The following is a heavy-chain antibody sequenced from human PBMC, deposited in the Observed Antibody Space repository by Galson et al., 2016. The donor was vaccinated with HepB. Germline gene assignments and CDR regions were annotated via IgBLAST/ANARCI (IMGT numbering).Heavy chain of an antibody. CDR3: VKEAYTYGALHDYFEY. Sequence: SETLSLTCAVSGGSISGTNWWSWVRQTPVKGLEWIGEVYPSGYTNYNPSLKSRVSMSADTSKNQFSLKVTSVTASDTAVYYCVKEAYTYGALHDYFEYWGQGTLVTVSS. CDR2: VYPSGYT. D-gene: IGHD4/OR15-4a*01. CDR1: GGSISGTNW. J-gene: IGHJ4*02. V-gene: IGHV4-4*02.